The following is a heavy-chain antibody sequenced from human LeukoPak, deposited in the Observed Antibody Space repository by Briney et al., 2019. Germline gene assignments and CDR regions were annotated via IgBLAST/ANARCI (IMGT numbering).Heavy chain of an antibody. CDR2: ISSSGTT. D-gene: IGHD2-2*01. CDR1: GGSISSDY. CDR3: ARDHIAVGPAAKKDALDF. J-gene: IGHJ3*01. V-gene: IGHV4-4*08. Sequence: SETLSLTCTVSGGSISSDYWSWIRQPPGKGLEWIGFISSSGTTDYNPSLKSRVIVSMDTSKNQFSLKLSSVTATDTAVYFCARDHIAVGPAAKKDALDFWGQGTAVTVSS.